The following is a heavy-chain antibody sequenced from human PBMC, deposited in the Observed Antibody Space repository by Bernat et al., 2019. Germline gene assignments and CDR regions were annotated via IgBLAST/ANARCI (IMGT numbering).Heavy chain of an antibody. CDR2: ISGDGGST. CDR3: AKDLVYDILTGYYKGAFDY. D-gene: IGHD3-9*01. CDR1: GFTFDDYA. J-gene: IGHJ4*02. Sequence: EVQLVESGGGVVQPGGSLRLSCAASGFTFDDYAMHWVRQAPGKGLEWVSLISGDGGSTYYADSVKGRFTISRDNSKNSLYLQMNSLRTEDTALYYCAKDLVYDILTGYYKGAFDYWGQGTLVTVSS. V-gene: IGHV3-43*02.